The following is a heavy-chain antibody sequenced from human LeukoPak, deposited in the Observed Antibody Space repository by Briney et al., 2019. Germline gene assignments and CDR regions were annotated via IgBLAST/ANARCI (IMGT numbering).Heavy chain of an antibody. CDR2: ISSSGSTI. J-gene: IGHJ6*02. V-gene: IGHV3-11*04. D-gene: IGHD2-2*01. CDR3: ASVSIVVVPAAEAYYYGMDV. CDR1: GFTFSDYY. Sequence: GGSLRLSCAASGFTFSDYYMSWIRQAPGKGLEWVSYISSSGSTIYYADSVKGRFTISRDNAKNSLYLQMNSLRAEDTAVYYCASVSIVVVPAAEAYYYGMDVWGQGTTVTVSS.